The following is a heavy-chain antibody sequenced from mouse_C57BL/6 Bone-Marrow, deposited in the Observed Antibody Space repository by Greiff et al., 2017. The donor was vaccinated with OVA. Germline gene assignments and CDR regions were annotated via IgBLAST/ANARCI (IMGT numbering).Heavy chain of an antibody. CDR2: IHPNSGST. D-gene: IGHD4-1*01. CDR1: GYTFTSYW. V-gene: IGHV1-64*01. Sequence: VQLQQSGAELVKPGASVKLSCKASGYTFTSYWMHWVKQRPGQGLEWIGMIHPNSGSTNYNEKFKSKATLTVDKSSSTAYMQLSSLTSEDSAVYYCARGNWDSAWFAYWGQGTLVTVSA. CDR3: ARGNWDSAWFAY. J-gene: IGHJ3*01.